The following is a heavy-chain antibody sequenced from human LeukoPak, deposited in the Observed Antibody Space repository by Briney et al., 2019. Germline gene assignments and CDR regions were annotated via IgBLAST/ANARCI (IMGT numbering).Heavy chain of an antibody. CDR1: GYTFTSYY. D-gene: IGHD5-24*01. V-gene: IGHV1-46*01. CDR3: ARVSRSRDGYNPFDY. CDR2: INPSGGST. J-gene: IGHJ4*02. Sequence: PGASVKVSCKASGYTFTSYYMHWVRQAPGQGLEWMGIINPSGGSTSYAQKFQGRVTMTRDMSTSTVYMELSNLRSEDTAVYYCARVSRSRDGYNPFDYWGQGTLVTVSS.